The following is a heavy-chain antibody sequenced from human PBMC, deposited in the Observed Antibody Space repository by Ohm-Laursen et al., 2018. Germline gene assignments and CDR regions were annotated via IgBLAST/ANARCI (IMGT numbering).Heavy chain of an antibody. D-gene: IGHD3-22*01. V-gene: IGHV3-11*01. CDR1: GFTFRDHY. CDR3: ARSGDYFDSSGYYHGL. J-gene: IGHJ4*02. CDR2: ISSSDTTT. Sequence: SLRLSCAASGFTFRDHYMSWIRQAPGKGLEWISYISSSDTTTYYADSVKGRFTVSRDNAKNSLSLQMNSLRAEDTALYYCARSGDYFDSSGYYHGLWGQGTLVTVSS.